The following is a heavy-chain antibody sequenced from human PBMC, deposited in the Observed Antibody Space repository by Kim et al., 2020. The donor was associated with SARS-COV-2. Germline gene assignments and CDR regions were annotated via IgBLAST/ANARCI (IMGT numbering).Heavy chain of an antibody. Sequence: SETLSLTCAVSGGSISSSNWWSWVRQPPGKGLEWIGEIYHSGSTNYNPSLKSRVTISVDKSKNQFSLKLSSVTAADTAVYYCARRLHQRITMVRGGGGNWFDPWGQGTLVTVSS. CDR2: IYHSGST. V-gene: IGHV4-4*02. J-gene: IGHJ5*02. D-gene: IGHD3-10*01. CDR3: ARRLHQRITMVRGGGGNWFDP. CDR1: GGSISSSNW.